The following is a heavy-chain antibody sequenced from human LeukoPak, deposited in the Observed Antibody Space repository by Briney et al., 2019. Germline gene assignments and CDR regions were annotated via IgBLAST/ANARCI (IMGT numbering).Heavy chain of an antibody. CDR3: ARHLYGGYVVDY. J-gene: IGHJ4*02. D-gene: IGHD5-12*01. CDR1: GGSISSSSYY. CDR2: IYYSGST. V-gene: IGHV4-39*01. Sequence: SETLSLTCTVSGGSISSSSYYWGWIRQPPGKGLEGIGSIYYSGSTYYNPSLKSRVTISVDTSKNQFSLKLSPVPAADTAVYYCARHLYGGYVVDYWGQGTLVTVSS.